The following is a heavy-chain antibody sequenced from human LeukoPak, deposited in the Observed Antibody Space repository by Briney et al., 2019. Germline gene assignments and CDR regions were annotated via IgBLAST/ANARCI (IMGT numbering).Heavy chain of an antibody. Sequence: GGSLRLSCEASGFTFSSYDMHWVRQVTGRGLEWVSAIDSVSNTYYPGSVKGRFTISRDNAENSLYLELNSLRAEDTAVYYCARDKFGGYWGQGTLVTVSS. CDR2: IDSVSNT. D-gene: IGHD3-16*01. CDR1: GFTFSSYD. V-gene: IGHV3-13*01. CDR3: ARDKFGGY. J-gene: IGHJ4*02.